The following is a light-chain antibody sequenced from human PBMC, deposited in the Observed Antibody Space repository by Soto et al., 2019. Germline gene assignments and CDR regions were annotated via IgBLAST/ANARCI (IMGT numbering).Light chain of an antibody. Sequence: QSALTQPASVSGSPGQSITISCTGTSSDVGGYNYVSWYQQQPGKAPKFMIYDVNSRPSGVSNRFSGSKSGNTASLTISGLQAEAEADSYCCSYTTSNTRQIVFGTGTKLTVL. J-gene: IGLJ1*01. CDR3: CSYTTSNTRQIV. CDR2: DVN. CDR1: SSDVGGYNY. V-gene: IGLV2-14*01.